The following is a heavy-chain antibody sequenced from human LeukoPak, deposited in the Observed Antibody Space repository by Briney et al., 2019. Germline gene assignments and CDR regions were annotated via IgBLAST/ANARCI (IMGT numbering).Heavy chain of an antibody. J-gene: IGHJ5*02. D-gene: IGHD3-22*01. CDR2: INPNSGGT. CDR3: ARAPAPRITMIVVVINPWSDP. Sequence: ASVKVSCKASGYTFTGYYMHWVRQAPGQGLEWMGWINPNSGGTNYAQKFQGRVTMTRDTSISTAYMELSRLRSDDTAVYYCARAPAPRITMIVVVINPWSDPWGQGTLVTVSS. V-gene: IGHV1-2*02. CDR1: GYTFTGYY.